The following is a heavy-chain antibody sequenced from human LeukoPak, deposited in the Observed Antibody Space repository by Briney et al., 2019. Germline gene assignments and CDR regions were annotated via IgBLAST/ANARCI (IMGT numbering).Heavy chain of an antibody. Sequence: SETLSLTCAVYGGSFSGYYWSWIRQPPGKGLEWIGYIYYSGSTNYNPSFKSRVTISVDTSKNQFSLKLSSVTAADTAVYYCAREGIEYSSSYYYYYYMDVWGKGTTVTVSS. CDR3: AREGIEYSSSYYYYYYMDV. J-gene: IGHJ6*03. D-gene: IGHD6-6*01. CDR1: GGSFSGYY. V-gene: IGHV4-59*01. CDR2: IYYSGST.